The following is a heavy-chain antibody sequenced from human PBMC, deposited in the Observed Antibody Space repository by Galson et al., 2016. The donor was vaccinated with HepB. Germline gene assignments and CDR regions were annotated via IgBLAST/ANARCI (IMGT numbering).Heavy chain of an antibody. J-gene: IGHJ4*02. D-gene: IGHD1-26*01. CDR3: ARDEGSGPNFEY. Sequence: SVKVSCKASGDTFSSYSISWVRQAPGQGPEWMGKIITTFGTANYAQRFQGKLTFTADAPTSTVYMDLNSLTYEDTAVYYCARDEGSGPNFEYWGQGTLVTVSS. V-gene: IGHV1-69*13. CDR2: IITTFGTA. CDR1: GDTFSSYS.